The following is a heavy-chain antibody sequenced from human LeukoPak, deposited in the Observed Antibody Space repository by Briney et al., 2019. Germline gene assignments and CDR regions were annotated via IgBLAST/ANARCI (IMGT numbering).Heavy chain of an antibody. Sequence: QPGGSLRLSCAASGFTFSIYAMIWVRQAPGKGLEWVSSLSGSGGSASYADSVKGRFTISRDNSKDTLYLQMNSLRAEDTAVYYCARDYWVFDYWGQGTLVTVSS. CDR1: GFTFSIYA. D-gene: IGHD2-8*02. CDR3: ARDYWVFDY. J-gene: IGHJ4*02. V-gene: IGHV3-23*01. CDR2: LSGSGGSA.